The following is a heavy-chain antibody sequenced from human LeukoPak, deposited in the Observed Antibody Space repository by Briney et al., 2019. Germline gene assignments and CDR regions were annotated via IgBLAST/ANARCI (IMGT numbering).Heavy chain of an antibody. J-gene: IGHJ5*02. CDR1: GGSISSYY. CDR3: ARDKLSFGSGYNWFDP. V-gene: IGHV4-59*01. CDR2: IYYTGST. Sequence: SETLSLTCTVSGGSISSYYWSWIRQPPGKGLEWIGYIYYTGSTSYNPSLKSRVTISVDTSKNQFSLKLTSVTAADTAVYYCARDKLSFGSGYNWFDPWGQGGLVTVSS. D-gene: IGHD3-16*01.